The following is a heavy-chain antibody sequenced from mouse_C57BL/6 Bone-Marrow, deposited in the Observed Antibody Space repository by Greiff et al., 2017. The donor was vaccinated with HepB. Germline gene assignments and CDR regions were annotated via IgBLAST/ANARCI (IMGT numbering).Heavy chain of an antibody. V-gene: IGHV1-19*01. D-gene: IGHD1-1*01. CDR1: GYTFTDYY. CDR2: INPYNGGT. Sequence: VQLKESGPVLVKPGASVKMSCKASGYTFTDYYMNWVKQSHGKSLEWIGVINPYNGGTSYNQKFKGKATLTVDKSSSTAYMELNSLTSEDSAVYYCARHYYGSSYVYYAMDYWGQGTSVTVSS. CDR3: ARHYYGSSYVYYAMDY. J-gene: IGHJ4*01.